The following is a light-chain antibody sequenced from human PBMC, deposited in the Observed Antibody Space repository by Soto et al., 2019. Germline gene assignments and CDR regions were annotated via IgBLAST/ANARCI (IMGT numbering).Light chain of an antibody. CDR2: GAS. Sequence: EIVLTQSPGTLSLSPCERAALSCSASQSVSSSYLAWYQQKPGQAPRLLIYGASSRATGIPDRFSGSGSGTDFTLTISRLEPEDFGVYYCQQYGSSPWTFGQGTKVDIK. J-gene: IGKJ1*01. CDR1: QSVSSSY. CDR3: QQYGSSPWT. V-gene: IGKV3-20*01.